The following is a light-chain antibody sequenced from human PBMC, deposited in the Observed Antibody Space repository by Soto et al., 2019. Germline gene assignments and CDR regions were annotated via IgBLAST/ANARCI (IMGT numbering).Light chain of an antibody. CDR1: RSLSSTS. Sequence: EIVLTQSPGTLSLSPGERAALSCRASRSLSSTSLAWYQQRPGQAPRLLIYDVSSRATGIPDRFSGSGSGTDFPLTINRLEPDDFAVYYCQQYGSSPRTFGQGTKVEI. J-gene: IGKJ1*01. V-gene: IGKV3-20*01. CDR3: QQYGSSPRT. CDR2: DVS.